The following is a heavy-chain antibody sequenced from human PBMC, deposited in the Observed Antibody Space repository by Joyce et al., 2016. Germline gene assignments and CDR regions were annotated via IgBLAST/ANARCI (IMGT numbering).Heavy chain of an antibody. CDR1: GFPFRTYA. CDR2: IWHDGNPE. J-gene: IGHJ4*02. V-gene: IGHV3-33*01. Sequence: QVHLVESGGDVVQPGGALRLSCSASGFPFRTYAMHWVRQAPGKGLEWVAIIWHDGNPEYYSDPVKGRFTISRDNSRSTLFLQMNDLRVNDTALYYCARDSSGSDVWGQGTLVTVSS. CDR3: ARDSSGSDV. D-gene: IGHD5-12*01.